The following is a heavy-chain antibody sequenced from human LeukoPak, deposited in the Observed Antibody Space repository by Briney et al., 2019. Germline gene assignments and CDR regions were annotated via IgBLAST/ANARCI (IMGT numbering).Heavy chain of an antibody. J-gene: IGHJ4*02. Sequence: GGSLTLSCAVSGFTFKNYAMNWVRQAPGKGLEWVSALSGSANSKYYADSVRGQFTISRDNSKNTLYLRMNTLRAEDTAIYYCARQLIPTDIKWGQGTLVTVSS. CDR2: LSGSANSK. V-gene: IGHV3-23*01. D-gene: IGHD4-11*01. CDR1: GFTFKNYA. CDR3: ARQLIPTDIK.